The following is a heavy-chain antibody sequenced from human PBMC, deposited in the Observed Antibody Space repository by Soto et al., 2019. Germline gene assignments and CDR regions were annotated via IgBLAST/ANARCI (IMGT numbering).Heavy chain of an antibody. J-gene: IGHJ4*02. D-gene: IGHD3-22*01. CDR2: ISGSGSSK. Sequence: PGGSLRLSCAVSGFNFNNYGMSWVRQAPGKGLEWVATISGSGSSKFHANSVMGRFTISRDISKNMVYLQMNSLRAEDTAVYFCGRDQDSRGYSVFNHWGQGTQVTVSS. V-gene: IGHV3-23*01. CDR3: GRDQDSRGYSVFNH. CDR1: GFNFNNYG.